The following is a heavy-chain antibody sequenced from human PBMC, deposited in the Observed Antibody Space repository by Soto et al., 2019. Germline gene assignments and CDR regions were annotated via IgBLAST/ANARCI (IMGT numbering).Heavy chain of an antibody. CDR2: ISSSSSTI. CDR3: AKEHESPGP. Sequence: GGSLRLSCAASGFTFSTYSMNWVRQAPGKGLEWVSYISSSSSTIFYTDSVKGRSTVSRDNAKNSLYLQMNSLRAEDTAVYYCAKEHESPGPWGQGTLVTVS. J-gene: IGHJ5*02. V-gene: IGHV3-48*01. CDR1: GFTFSTYS.